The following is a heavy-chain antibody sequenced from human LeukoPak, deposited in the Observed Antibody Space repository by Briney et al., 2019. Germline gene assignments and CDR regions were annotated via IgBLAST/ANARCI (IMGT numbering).Heavy chain of an antibody. J-gene: IGHJ3*02. CDR3: ARGGSYLSAFDI. CDR2: ISYSSSYI. V-gene: IGHV3-21*04. CDR1: GFTFSSFS. D-gene: IGHD1-26*01. Sequence: GGSLRLSCAASGFTFSSFSLNWVRQAPGKGLEWVSSISYSSSYIYYADSVTGRFVISRDNAKNSLYLQMNSLRAEDTAVYYCARGGSYLSAFDIWGQGTMVTVSS.